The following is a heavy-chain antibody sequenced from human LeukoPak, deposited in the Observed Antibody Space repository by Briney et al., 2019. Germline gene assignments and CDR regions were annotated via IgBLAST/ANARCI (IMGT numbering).Heavy chain of an antibody. V-gene: IGHV3-7*04. CDR2: IKEDGSEK. CDR3: ARARIDY. D-gene: IGHD1-14*01. CDR1: GFTFSSHW. J-gene: IGHJ4*02. Sequence: GGSLRLSCAASGFTFSSHWMTWLRQAPGKGLEWVANIKEDGSEKYYVDSVKGRFTSSRDNAKNSLLLQLSSLRAEDTAVYYCARARIDYWGQGTLVTVSS.